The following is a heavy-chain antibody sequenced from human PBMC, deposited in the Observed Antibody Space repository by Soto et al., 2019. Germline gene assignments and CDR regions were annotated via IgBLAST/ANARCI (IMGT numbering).Heavy chain of an antibody. V-gene: IGHV4-59*01. CDR1: GGSITSDY. CDR2: SHQSGTT. D-gene: IGHD2-15*01. CDR3: ARRYCSGGCCYSDY. J-gene: IGHJ4*02. Sequence: SETLSLTCTVSGGSITSDYWTWIRQPPGKGLEWIGYSHQSGTTNYNPSLKSRVTISVDTSKNQFSLKLSSVTAADTAVYYCARRYCSGGCCYSDYWGQGTLVTVSS.